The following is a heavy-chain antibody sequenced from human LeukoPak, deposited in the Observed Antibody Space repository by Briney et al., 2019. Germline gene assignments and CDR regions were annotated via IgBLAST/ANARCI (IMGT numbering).Heavy chain of an antibody. V-gene: IGHV3-23*01. J-gene: IGHJ5*02. D-gene: IGHD4-17*01. CDR2: ISGSGGST. CDR3: AKGSVTTLRSGWFDP. Sequence: PGGSLRLSCAASGFTFSSYAMSWVRQAPGKGLEWVSAISGSGGSTYYADSVKGRFTISRDNSKNTLFLQMNSLRAEDTAVYYCAKGSVTTLRSGWFDPWGRGTLVTVSS. CDR1: GFTFSSYA.